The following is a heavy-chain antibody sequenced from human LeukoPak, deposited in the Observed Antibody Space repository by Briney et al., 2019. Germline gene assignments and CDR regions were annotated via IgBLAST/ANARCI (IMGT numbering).Heavy chain of an antibody. V-gene: IGHV3-23*01. Sequence: PGGSLRLSCAASGFTFSSYAMSWVRQAPGKGLEWVSAISGSGGSTYYADSVKGRFTISRDNSKNTLYLQMNSLRAEDTAVYYCAKGYSGYPSGGFYFDYWGQGTLVTVSS. CDR2: ISGSGGST. J-gene: IGHJ4*02. D-gene: IGHD5-12*01. CDR1: GFTFSSYA. CDR3: AKGYSGYPSGGFYFDY.